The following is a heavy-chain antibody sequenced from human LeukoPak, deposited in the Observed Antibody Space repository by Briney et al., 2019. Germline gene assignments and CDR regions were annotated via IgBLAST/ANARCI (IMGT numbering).Heavy chain of an antibody. J-gene: IGHJ4*02. CDR3: ARDAGSSWSYYFDF. V-gene: IGHV1-69*13. D-gene: IGHD6-13*01. CDR2: IIPIFGTA. Sequence: GASVKVSCKASGGTFSSYAISWVRQAPGRGLEWMGGIIPIFGTANYAQKFQGRVTITADESTSTAYMELSSLRSEDTAVYYCARDAGSSWSYYFDFWGQGTLVTVSS. CDR1: GGTFSSYA.